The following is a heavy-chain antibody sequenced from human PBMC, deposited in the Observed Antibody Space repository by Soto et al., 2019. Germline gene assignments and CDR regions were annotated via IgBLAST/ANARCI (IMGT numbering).Heavy chain of an antibody. D-gene: IGHD6-25*01. CDR1: GYTFTDYH. J-gene: IGHJ5*02. CDR2: INANNGGA. Sequence: ASVKVSCKASGYTFTDYHIHWLRQAPGQGLEFMGWINANNGGAGSAQQFQGRVTVTRDTSITTVYMELSNLRSDDTAVYYCAREGGSETLQPSYNWFDTWGQGTLVTVSS. CDR3: AREGGSETLQPSYNWFDT. V-gene: IGHV1-2*02.